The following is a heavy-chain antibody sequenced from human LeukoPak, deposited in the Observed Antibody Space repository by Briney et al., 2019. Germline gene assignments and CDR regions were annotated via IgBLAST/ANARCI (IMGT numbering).Heavy chain of an antibody. V-gene: IGHV3-9*01. Sequence: GRSLRLFCAASGFTFDDYAMHWVRQAPGKGLEWVSGISWNSGSIGYADSVKGRFTISRDNAKNSLYLQMNSLRAEDTALYYCAKTSSSSWYSFYDYWGHGTLVTVSS. D-gene: IGHD6-13*01. J-gene: IGHJ4*01. CDR3: AKTSSSSWYSFYDY. CDR1: GFTFDDYA. CDR2: ISWNSGSI.